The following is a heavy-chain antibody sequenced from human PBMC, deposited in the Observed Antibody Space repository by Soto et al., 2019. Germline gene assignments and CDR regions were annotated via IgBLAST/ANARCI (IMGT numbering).Heavy chain of an antibody. CDR2: IYHSGST. CDR3: ARGGVDYYDSSGYYFSPYYFDY. Sequence: PSETLSLTCAVSGGSISSGGYSWSWIRQPPGKGLEWIGSIYHSGSTYYNPSLKSRVTISVDRSKNQFSLKLSSVTAADTAVYYCARGGVDYYDSSGYYFSPYYFDYWGQGTLVTVSS. J-gene: IGHJ4*02. V-gene: IGHV4-30-2*01. CDR1: GGSISSGGYS. D-gene: IGHD3-22*01.